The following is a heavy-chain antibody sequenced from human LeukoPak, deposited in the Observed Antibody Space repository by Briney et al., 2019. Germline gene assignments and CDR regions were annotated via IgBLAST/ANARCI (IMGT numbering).Heavy chain of an antibody. D-gene: IGHD3-3*01. CDR1: GGSISSYY. J-gene: IGHJ4*02. CDR3: ARWGITIFGVVTHFDY. Sequence: SETLSLTCTVSGGSISSYYWSWIRQPPGKGLEWIGSIYYSGSTYYNPSLKSRVTISVDTSKNQFSLKLSSVTAADTAVYYCARWGITIFGVVTHFDYWGQGTLVTVSS. V-gene: IGHV4-39*07. CDR2: IYYSGST.